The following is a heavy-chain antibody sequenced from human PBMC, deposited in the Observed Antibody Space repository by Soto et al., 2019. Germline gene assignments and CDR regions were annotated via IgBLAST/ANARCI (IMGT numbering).Heavy chain of an antibody. D-gene: IGHD3-10*01. CDR1: GFTFSSYA. CDR2: ISYDGSNK. CDR3: ARDMAWYYYGMDV. V-gene: IGHV3-30-3*01. Sequence: PGGSLRLSCAASGFTFSSYAMHWVRQAPGKGLEWVAVISYDGSNKYYADSVKGRFTISRDNSKNTLYLQMNSLRAEDTAVYYCARDMAWYYYGMDVWGQGTTVTVSS. J-gene: IGHJ6*02.